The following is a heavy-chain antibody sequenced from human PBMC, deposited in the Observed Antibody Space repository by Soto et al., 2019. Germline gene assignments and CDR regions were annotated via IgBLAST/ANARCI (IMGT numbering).Heavy chain of an antibody. J-gene: IGHJ4*02. Sequence: QVHLVQSGAEVKKPGASVKVSCEGSGYTCTTYGITWVRQAPGQGLEWMGWISAHDGNTNYAQKLQGRVTVTRDTSTSTAYMELRSLRSDDTAVYYCARGRYGDYWGQGALVTVSS. V-gene: IGHV1-18*01. CDR1: GYTCTTYG. CDR2: ISAHDGNT. CDR3: ARGRYGDY. D-gene: IGHD1-1*01.